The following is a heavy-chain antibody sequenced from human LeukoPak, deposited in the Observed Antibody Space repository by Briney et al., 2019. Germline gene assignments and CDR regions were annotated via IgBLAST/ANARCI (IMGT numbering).Heavy chain of an antibody. D-gene: IGHD3-22*01. CDR1: GGSISSYY. V-gene: IGHV4-59*01. CDR3: ARGREYYDSSGYSS. Sequence: PSETLSLTCTVSGGSISSYYWSWIRQPPGKGLEWIGYIYYSGSTNYNPPLKSRVTISVDTSKNQFSLKLSSVTAADTAVYYCARGREYYDSSGYSSWGQGTLVTVSS. CDR2: IYYSGST. J-gene: IGHJ4*02.